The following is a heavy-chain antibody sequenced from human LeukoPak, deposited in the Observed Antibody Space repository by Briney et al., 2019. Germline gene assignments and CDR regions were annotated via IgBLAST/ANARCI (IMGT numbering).Heavy chain of an antibody. CDR2: IYYGGST. CDR3: ARHLQWLIRLDY. CDR1: GGSLSSSSNY. V-gene: IGHV4-39*01. Sequence: SETLSLTCTVSGGSLSSSSNYWGWIRQPPGKGLEWIGSIYYGGSTYSNPSLKSRVTISVDTSKNHFSGKLSSVTAADTAVYYCARHLQWLIRLDYWGQGTLVTVSS. J-gene: IGHJ4*02. D-gene: IGHD6-19*01.